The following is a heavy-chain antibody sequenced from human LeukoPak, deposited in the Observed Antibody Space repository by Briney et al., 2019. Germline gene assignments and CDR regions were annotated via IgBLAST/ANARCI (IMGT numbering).Heavy chain of an antibody. CDR1: GGSFSGYY. J-gene: IGHJ4*02. D-gene: IGHD6-13*01. V-gene: IGHV4-34*01. Sequence: PSETLSLTCAVYGGSFSGYYWSWIRQPPGKGLEWIGEINHSGSTNYNPSLKSRVTISVDTSKNQFSLKLSSVTAADTAVYYCARGPLRLRKIAAAGTFSYWGQGTLVTVSS. CDR2: INHSGST. CDR3: ARGPLRLRKIAAAGTFSY.